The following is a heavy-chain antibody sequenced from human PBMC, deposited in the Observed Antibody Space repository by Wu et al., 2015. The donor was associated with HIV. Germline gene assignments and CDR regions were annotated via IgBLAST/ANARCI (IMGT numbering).Heavy chain of an antibody. CDR1: GYTFTDYF. Sequence: QVQLVQSGAEVKKPGASVKVSCKTSGYTFTDYFMHWVRQSPGQGLEWMGWTNVNTGNTKYAPKFQGRVTMTRDTSIITAYMELSRLTSDDTAVYYCARDELFRVDDAFDMWGRGDDGHRLF. J-gene: IGHJ3*02. CDR3: ARDELFRVDDAFDM. V-gene: IGHV1-2*02. D-gene: IGHD2-15*01. CDR2: TNVNTGNT.